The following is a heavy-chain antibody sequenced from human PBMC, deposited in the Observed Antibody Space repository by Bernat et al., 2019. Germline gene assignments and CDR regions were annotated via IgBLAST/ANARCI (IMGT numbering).Heavy chain of an antibody. CDR2: INPSGGST. V-gene: IGHV1-46*01. D-gene: IGHD3-3*01. J-gene: IGHJ6*03. Sequence: QVQLVQSGAEVKKPGASVKVSCKASGYTFTSYYMHWVRQAPGQGLEWMGIINPSGGSTSYAQKFQGRVTMTRDTSTSTVYMELSSLRSEDTAVYYCARGSAALYTIFGVAATYYMDVWGKGTTVTVSS. CDR1: GYTFTSYY. CDR3: ARGSAALYTIFGVAATYYMDV.